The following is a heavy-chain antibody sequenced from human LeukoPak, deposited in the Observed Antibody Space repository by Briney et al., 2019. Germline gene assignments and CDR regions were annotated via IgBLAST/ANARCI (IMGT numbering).Heavy chain of an antibody. D-gene: IGHD6-19*01. CDR2: ISYDGITK. V-gene: IGHV3-30*03. CDR1: GFTFSSYG. CDR3: ARDRNLAAVAGYFDY. Sequence: GGSLRLSYAASGFTFSSYGMHWVRQAPGKGLQWVAVISYDGITKYYADSVKGRFTISRDNSKNTLYLQMNSLRADDTAVYYCARDRNLAAVAGYFDYWGQGTLVTVSS. J-gene: IGHJ4*02.